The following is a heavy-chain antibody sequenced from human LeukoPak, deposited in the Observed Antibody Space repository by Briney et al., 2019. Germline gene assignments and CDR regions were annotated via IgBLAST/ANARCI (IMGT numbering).Heavy chain of an antibody. D-gene: IGHD1-26*01. CDR3: AKDRPVATTLHHFDH. Sequence: PGGSLRLSCVVSGFSFDDYAMHWVRQGPGKALECVSVISWDGNKVAYADSVKGRFTISRDNAKNSLYLQMTSLRPEDTAFYYCAKDRPVATTLHHFDHWGLGTLVTVSS. CDR2: ISWDGNKV. J-gene: IGHJ4*02. CDR1: GFSFDDYA. V-gene: IGHV3-9*01.